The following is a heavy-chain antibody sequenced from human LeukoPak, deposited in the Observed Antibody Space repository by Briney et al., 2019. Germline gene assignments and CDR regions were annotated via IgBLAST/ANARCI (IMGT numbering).Heavy chain of an antibody. D-gene: IGHD6-19*01. J-gene: IGHJ5*02. CDR1: VYTFTGHY. CDR3: ARGESSGWYVQNYFDT. Sequence: ASVKVSCKPPVYTFTGHYMHLGRQAPGQGLEWMGWINPNSGGTNYAQTFQGGVTMTRDTSISKAYMELSRLRSDDTAVYYCARGESSGWYVQNYFDTGRQGTLVTVSS. CDR2: INPNSGGT. V-gene: IGHV1-2*02.